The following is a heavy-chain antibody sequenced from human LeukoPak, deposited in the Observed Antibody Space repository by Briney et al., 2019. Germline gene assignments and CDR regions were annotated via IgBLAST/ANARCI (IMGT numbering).Heavy chain of an antibody. CDR2: IWYDGSNK. CDR3: ARDLYYGGNSASNHFDH. Sequence: PGGSLRLSCAASGFTFSSYGMHWVRQAPGKGLEWVAVIWYDGSNKYYADSVKGRFTISRDNSKNTLYLQMNSLRAEDTAVYYCARDLYYGGNSASNHFDHWGQGTLVTVSS. J-gene: IGHJ4*02. D-gene: IGHD4-23*01. CDR1: GFTFSSYG. V-gene: IGHV3-33*01.